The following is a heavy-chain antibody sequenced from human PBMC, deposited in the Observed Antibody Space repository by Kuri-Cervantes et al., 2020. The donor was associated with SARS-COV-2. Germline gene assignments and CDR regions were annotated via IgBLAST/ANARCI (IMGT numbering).Heavy chain of an antibody. V-gene: IGHV3-30-3*01. D-gene: IGHD3-9*01. CDR3: ANNWLFPGDYYYMDV. CDR2: ISYDGSNK. CDR1: GFTFSSYA. Sequence: GESLKISCAASGFTFSSYAMHWVRQAPGKGLEWVAVISYDGSNKYYADSVKGRFTISRDNSKNTLYLQMNSLRAEDTAVYYCANNWLFPGDYYYMDVWGKGTTVTVSS. J-gene: IGHJ6*03.